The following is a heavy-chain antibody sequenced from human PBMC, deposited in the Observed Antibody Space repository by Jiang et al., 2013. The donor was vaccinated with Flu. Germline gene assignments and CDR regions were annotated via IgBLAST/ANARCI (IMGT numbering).Heavy chain of an antibody. J-gene: IGHJ4*02. CDR2: IYHSGST. Sequence: LLKPSETLSLTCTVSGYSISSGYYWGWIRQPPGKGLEWIGSIYHSGSTYYNPSLKSRVTISVDTSKNQFSLKLSSVTATDTAVYYCARDFGSGWYADYWGQGTLVTVSS. D-gene: IGHD6-19*01. CDR3: ARDFGSGWYADY. V-gene: IGHV4-38-2*02. CDR1: GYSISSGYY.